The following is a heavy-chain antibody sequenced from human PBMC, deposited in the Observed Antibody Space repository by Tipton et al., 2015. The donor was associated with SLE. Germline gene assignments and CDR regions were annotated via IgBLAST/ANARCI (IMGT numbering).Heavy chain of an antibody. CDR2: ISRDDGNT. Sequence: SLRLSCAASGFTLEDHAIHWVRQVTGKGLEWVSVISRDDGNTHYADSVRGRFTISRDKSKNSLYLQMNSLRGEDTALYYCAKGWNDEDAFDTWGQGTMVTVSS. J-gene: IGHJ3*02. D-gene: IGHD1-1*01. CDR3: AKGWNDEDAFDT. CDR1: GFTLEDHA. V-gene: IGHV3-43D*04.